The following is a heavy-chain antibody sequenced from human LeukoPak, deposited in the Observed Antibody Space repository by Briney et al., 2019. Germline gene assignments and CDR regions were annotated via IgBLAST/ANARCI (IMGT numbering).Heavy chain of an antibody. Sequence: LETLSLTCTVSGGSVSNGNFYWSWLRQPPEKALEWIGYIYYTGGAYYSPSLEGRVRISVDTSKNQFSVKLNSVTAADTAVYYCARGDGGSSTVPIYWSDSWGQGTLVTVSS. CDR1: GGSVSNGNFY. CDR2: IYYTGGA. V-gene: IGHV4-61*01. J-gene: IGHJ4*02. CDR3: ARGDGGSSTVPIYWSDS. D-gene: IGHD4-17*01.